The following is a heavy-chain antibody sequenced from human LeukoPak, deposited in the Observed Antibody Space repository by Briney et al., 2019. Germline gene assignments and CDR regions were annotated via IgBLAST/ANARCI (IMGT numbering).Heavy chain of an antibody. J-gene: IGHJ4*01. CDR1: GFTFSNYA. D-gene: IGHD3-22*01. CDR2: ISDSGGYT. CDR3: AKDWDSSGYYSSDY. Sequence: GGSLRLSCAASGFTFSNYAMTWVRQAPGKGLEWVSAISDSGGYTYYADSVKGRFTISRDNSKTTVYLQMNSLRAEDTAVYYCAKDWDSSGYYSSDYWGQGTLVTVSS. V-gene: IGHV3-23*01.